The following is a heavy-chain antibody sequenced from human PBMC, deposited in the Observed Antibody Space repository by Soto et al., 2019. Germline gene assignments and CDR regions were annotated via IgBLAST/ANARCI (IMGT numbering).Heavy chain of an antibody. CDR1: GGSIIRGNYY. CDR2: IYYSRRT. CDR3: ARLDLNYYYGMDV. V-gene: IGHV4-31*03. D-gene: IGHD3-3*01. J-gene: IGHJ6*02. Sequence: VQLQESGPGLVKPSQTLSLTCTVSGGSIIRGNYYWSWTRQHPGKGLEWIGHIYYSRRTYYNPSLKSRVTISVDTSKNQFSLKLSSVTAADTAVYYCARLDLNYYYGMDVWGQGTTVTVSS.